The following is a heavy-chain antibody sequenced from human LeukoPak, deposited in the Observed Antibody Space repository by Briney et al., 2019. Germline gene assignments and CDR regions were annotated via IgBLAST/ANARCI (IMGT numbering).Heavy chain of an antibody. CDR1: GYTFTYRY. CDR3: ARDLSLGGRSPGPGEKGAFDI. D-gene: IGHD7-27*01. Sequence: GASVKVSCKASGYTFTYRYLHWVRQAPGQALEWMGWITPFNGNTNYAQKFQDRVTITRDRSMSTAYMELSSLRSEDTAVYYCARDLSLGGRSPGPGEKGAFDIWGQGTMVTVSS. CDR2: ITPFNGNT. V-gene: IGHV1-45*02. J-gene: IGHJ3*02.